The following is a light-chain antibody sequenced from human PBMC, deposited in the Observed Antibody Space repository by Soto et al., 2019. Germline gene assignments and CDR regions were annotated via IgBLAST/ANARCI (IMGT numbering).Light chain of an antibody. Sequence: QSVLTQPASVSGSPGQSITISCTGTSSDIGGHNYVSWYQHHPGKAPKLMIYEVSNRPSGVSNRVSGSKSGNTASLTISGLQPEDEADYYCSSYRSTRPGFGTGTKLTVL. J-gene: IGLJ1*01. CDR3: SSYRSTRPG. CDR2: EVS. V-gene: IGLV2-14*01. CDR1: SSDIGGHNY.